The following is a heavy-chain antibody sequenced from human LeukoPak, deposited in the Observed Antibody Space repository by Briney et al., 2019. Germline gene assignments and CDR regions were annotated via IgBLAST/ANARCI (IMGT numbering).Heavy chain of an antibody. CDR2: ISYDGSNK. J-gene: IGHJ4*02. D-gene: IGHD6-13*01. V-gene: IGHV3-30-3*01. CDR3: ARAHSSSWYELDY. CDR1: GFTFSSYA. Sequence: GGSLRLSCAASGFTFSSYAMHWVRQAPGKGLEWVAVISYDGSNKYYADSVKGRFTISRDNSKNTLYLQMNSLRAEDTAVYYCARAHSSSWYELDYWGQGTLDTVSS.